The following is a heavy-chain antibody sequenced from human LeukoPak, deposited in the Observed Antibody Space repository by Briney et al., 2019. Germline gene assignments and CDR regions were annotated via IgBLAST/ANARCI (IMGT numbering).Heavy chain of an antibody. CDR2: INAFDGST. V-gene: IGHV1-18*01. CDR3: ARDSWDRSSDVCSGYCQNTPDYYYMDV. Sequence: ASVKVSCKASGYTFTSYVIHWVRQAPGQGLEWMGIINAFDGSTNYAQKLQGRVTMTTDTSTSTAYMELRSLRSDETAVYYCARDSWDRSSDVCSGYCQNTPDYYYMDVWGKGTPVTVSS. CDR1: GYTFTSYV. D-gene: IGHD3-3*01. J-gene: IGHJ6*03.